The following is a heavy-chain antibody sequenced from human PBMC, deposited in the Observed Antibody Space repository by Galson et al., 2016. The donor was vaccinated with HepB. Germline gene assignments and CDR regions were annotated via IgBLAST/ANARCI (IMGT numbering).Heavy chain of an antibody. CDR3: ARDRGGSAGAFNWFDP. D-gene: IGHD3-10*01. V-gene: IGHV3-74*01. CDR1: GFTFSTNW. CDR2: INGDGTIT. Sequence: SLRLSCAASGFTFSTNWMHWVRQAPGKGLVWVSRINGDGTITDSADSVKGRFTISRDNAENTLYLQMNSLRVEDTAVYYCARDRGGSAGAFNWFDPWGQGTLVTVPS. J-gene: IGHJ5*02.